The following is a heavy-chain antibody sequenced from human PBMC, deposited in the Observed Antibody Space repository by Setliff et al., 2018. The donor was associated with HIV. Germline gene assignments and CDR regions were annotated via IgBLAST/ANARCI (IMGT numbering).Heavy chain of an antibody. CDR2: IYQTGKT. V-gene: IGHV4-38-2*02. J-gene: IGHJ5*02. CDR1: GYSISNGYY. Sequence: SETLSLTCSVSGYSISNGYYWGWIRQPPGKGLEWVGTIYQTGKTYYSPSLKSRVTMSIDTSQNQFSLKLTSVTATDTAVYYCARHRYSSSVNWFDPWGQGTLVTVSS. D-gene: IGHD6-13*01. CDR3: ARHRYSSSVNWFDP.